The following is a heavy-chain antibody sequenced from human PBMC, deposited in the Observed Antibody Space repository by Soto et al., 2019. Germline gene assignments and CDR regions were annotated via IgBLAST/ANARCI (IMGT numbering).Heavy chain of an antibody. V-gene: IGHV4-39*01. D-gene: IGHD1-20*01. J-gene: IGHJ4*02. CDR3: ASTRKGNNCNYFAF. Sequence: QLQLQESGPGLVKPSETLSLTCAVSGGSLSSSYYYWGWLRQPPGKGLEWIGSIYYSGYTYYNSSLESRVTRSVDTSTNQFAVNLASVPAADTAVYYWASTRKGNNCNYFAFWGQGALVTVSS. CDR1: GGSLSSSYYY. CDR2: IYYSGYT.